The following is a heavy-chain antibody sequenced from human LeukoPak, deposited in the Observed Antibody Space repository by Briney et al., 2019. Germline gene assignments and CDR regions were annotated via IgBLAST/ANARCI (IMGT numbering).Heavy chain of an antibody. CDR1: GGTFNSYA. J-gene: IGHJ6*02. D-gene: IGHD3-10*01. CDR2: IIPIFGTA. CDR3: ARGDYYGSGSYYNGYYYYGMDV. V-gene: IGHV1-69*13. Sequence: SVKVSCKASGGTFNSYAISWVRQAPGQGLGWMGGIIPIFGTANYAQKFQGRVTITADESTSTAYMELSSLRSEDTAVYYCARGDYYGSGSYYNGYYYYGMDVWGQGTTVTVSS.